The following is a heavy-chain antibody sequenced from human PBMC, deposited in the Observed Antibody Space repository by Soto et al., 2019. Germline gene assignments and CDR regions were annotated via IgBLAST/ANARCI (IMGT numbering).Heavy chain of an antibody. D-gene: IGHD1-1*01. Sequence: ASVKVSCKASGYTFTTYGISWVRQAPGQGLEWMGWISPYNGTTKYAEKFQGEMTMTTDTATSTAYMDLRSLRSDDTAVYYFARDGERDTGLNFYYYLHGMDAWGQGTRVTVSS. CDR2: ISPYNGTT. CDR3: ARDGERDTGLNFYYYLHGMDA. V-gene: IGHV1-18*04. J-gene: IGHJ6*02. CDR1: GYTFTTYG.